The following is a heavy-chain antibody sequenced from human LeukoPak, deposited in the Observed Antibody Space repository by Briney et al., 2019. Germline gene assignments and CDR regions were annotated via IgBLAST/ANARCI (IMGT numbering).Heavy chain of an antibody. CDR2: ISAYNGNT. D-gene: IGHD6-19*01. V-gene: IGHV1-18*01. J-gene: IGHJ3*02. CDR3: ARDGIAVAGKGPLAFDI. CDR1: GYTFTSYG. Sequence: GASVKVSCKASGYTFTSYGISWVRQAPGQGLEWMGWISAYNGNTNYAQKLQGRVTMTTDTSTSTAYMELRSLRSDDTAVYYCARDGIAVAGKGPLAFDIWGQGTMVTVSS.